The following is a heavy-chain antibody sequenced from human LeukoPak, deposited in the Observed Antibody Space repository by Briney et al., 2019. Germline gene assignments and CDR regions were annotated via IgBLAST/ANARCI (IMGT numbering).Heavy chain of an antibody. CDR3: AKDMRPFVSREFDS. CDR1: GFTFSDYW. D-gene: IGHD1-26*01. Sequence: PGGSLRLSCAASGFTFSDYWMHWVRQAPGKGLEWVSYISWDSVTIAYADSVKGRFTISRDSAKNFLYLQMNSLRPEDMAFYYCAKDMRPFVSREFDSWGQGTLVTVSS. V-gene: IGHV3-9*03. CDR2: ISWDSVTI. J-gene: IGHJ4*02.